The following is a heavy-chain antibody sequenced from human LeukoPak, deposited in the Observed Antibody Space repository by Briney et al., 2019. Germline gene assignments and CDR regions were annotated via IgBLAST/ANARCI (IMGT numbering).Heavy chain of an antibody. CDR1: GFTFNSYW. V-gene: IGHV3-7*01. Sequence: PGGSLRLSCAASGFTFNSYWMSWVRQAPGKGLEWVANIKQDGSEKYYVDSVKGRFTISRDNAKNSLYLQMNSLRAEDTAVYYCATLIRMDVWGKGTTVTVSS. J-gene: IGHJ6*04. CDR2: IKQDGSEK. D-gene: IGHD2-21*01. CDR3: ATLIRMDV.